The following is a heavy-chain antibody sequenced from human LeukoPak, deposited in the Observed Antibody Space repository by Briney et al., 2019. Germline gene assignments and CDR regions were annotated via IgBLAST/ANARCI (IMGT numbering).Heavy chain of an antibody. D-gene: IGHD3-16*02. J-gene: IGHJ3*02. CDR2: ITGSGGST. V-gene: IGHV3-23*01. Sequence: GGSLRLSCAAYGFTFTSYAMSWVRPAPGKGLEWVSAITGSGGSTYYAGSVKGRFTISRDNSKKTLYLQMNSLRAEDTAVYYCAKDWLRLGELSGADHDAFDIWGQGTMVTVSS. CDR3: AKDWLRLGELSGADHDAFDI. CDR1: GFTFTSYA.